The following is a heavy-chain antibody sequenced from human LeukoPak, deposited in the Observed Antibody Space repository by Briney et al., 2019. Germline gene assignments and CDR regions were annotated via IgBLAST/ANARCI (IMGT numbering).Heavy chain of an antibody. D-gene: IGHD6-13*01. CDR1: VLTFSIYS. J-gene: IGHJ6*02. CDR2: ISSMISNI. Sequence: AGVSLRLSCAPSVLTFSIYSTNWVRHAPGRGLEWVSSISSMISNIYYADSVKGRYTISRDNTKNSLYLQMNSLRDEDTAVYYCARHWYSSSWYGGYYYYYGMDVWGQGTTVTVSS. CDR3: ARHWYSSSWYGGYYYYYGMDV. V-gene: IGHV3-21*01.